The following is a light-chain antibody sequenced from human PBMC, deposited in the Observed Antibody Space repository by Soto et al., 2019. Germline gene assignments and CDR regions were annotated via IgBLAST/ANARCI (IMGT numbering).Light chain of an antibody. CDR3: AAWDDILSGQVV. V-gene: IGLV1-47*01. J-gene: IGLJ2*01. Sequence: QSVLTQPPSASGTPGQRVTISCSGSSSNIGSNYVYWYQQLPGTAPKLLIYRNSQRPSGVPDRFSGSKSGTSASLAISGLRSEDEADYYCAAWDDILSGQVVFGGGTKLTV. CDR1: SSNIGSNY. CDR2: RNS.